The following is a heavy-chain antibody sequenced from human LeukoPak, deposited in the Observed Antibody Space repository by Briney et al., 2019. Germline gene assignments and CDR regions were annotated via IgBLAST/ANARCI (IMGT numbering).Heavy chain of an antibody. CDR2: LNWNGHRT. V-gene: IGHV3-20*04. CDR1: GFSLGDYG. CDR3: ARGGYCSNGVCSDYYMDV. D-gene: IGHD2-8*01. Sequence: GGSLRLSCAASGFSLGDYGMSWVRQIPGKGLEWVSGLNWNGHRTGYADSVKGRFTISGDNAKNSLYLQMNSLRDEDTALYYCARGGYCSNGVCSDYYMDVWGKGTTVTVSS. J-gene: IGHJ6*03.